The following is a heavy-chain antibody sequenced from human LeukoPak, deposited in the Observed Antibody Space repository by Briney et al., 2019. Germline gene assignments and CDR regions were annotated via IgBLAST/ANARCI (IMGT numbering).Heavy chain of an antibody. Sequence: SETLSLTCTVSGYSISSGYYWSWIRQPAGKGLEWIGRIYTSGSTNYNPSLKSRVTISVDTSKNQFSLKLSSVTAADTAVYYCARDRTGRGYYYYYYYMDVWGKGTTLTVSS. V-gene: IGHV4-61*02. CDR3: ARDRTGRGYYYYYYYMDV. CDR1: GYSISSGYY. D-gene: IGHD3/OR15-3a*01. CDR2: IYTSGST. J-gene: IGHJ6*03.